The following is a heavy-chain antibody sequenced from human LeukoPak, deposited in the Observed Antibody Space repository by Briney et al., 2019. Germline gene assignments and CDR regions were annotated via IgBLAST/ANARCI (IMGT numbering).Heavy chain of an antibody. J-gene: IGHJ6*03. CDR2: IYPGDSDT. D-gene: IGHD1-1*01. V-gene: IGHV5-51*01. Sequence: GESLQISSKGSGYSFTSYWIGWVRPMPGKGLEWMGIIYPGDSDTRYSPSFQGQVTISAEKSISTAYLQWSSLRAEDTAQYYCARVPSWKGYMDVWGKGTTVTVSS. CDR1: GYSFTSYW. CDR3: ARVPSWKGYMDV.